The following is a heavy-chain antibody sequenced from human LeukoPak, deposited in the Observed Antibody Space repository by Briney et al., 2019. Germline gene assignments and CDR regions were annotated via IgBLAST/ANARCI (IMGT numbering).Heavy chain of an antibody. J-gene: IGHJ5*02. Sequence: GGSLRLSCAASGFTFSSYGMHWVRQAPGKGLEWVAVIWYDGSNKYYADSVKGRFTISRDNSKNTLYLQMNSLRAEDTAVYYCARDAEAAAVGKFAPWAQGTLFTVSS. CDR3: ARDAEAAAVGKFAP. D-gene: IGHD6-13*01. CDR2: IWYDGSNK. CDR1: GFTFSSYG. V-gene: IGHV3-33*01.